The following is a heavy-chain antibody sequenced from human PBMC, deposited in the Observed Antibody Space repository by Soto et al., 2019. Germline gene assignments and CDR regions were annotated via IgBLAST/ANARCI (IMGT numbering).Heavy chain of an antibody. J-gene: IGHJ4*02. CDR3: ARDRGRYALAH. V-gene: IGHV1-18*01. CDR2: ISANNGNT. Sequence: QVQLVQSGAEVKKPGASVKVSCKASGYTFTSYGISWVRQAPGQGLEWMGWISANNGNTNYAQKLQGRVTMTTDTTTPPADMQRRSVRSADPAVYYWARDRGRYALAHWGQGTLVTVSS. D-gene: IGHD1-26*01. CDR1: GYTFTSYG.